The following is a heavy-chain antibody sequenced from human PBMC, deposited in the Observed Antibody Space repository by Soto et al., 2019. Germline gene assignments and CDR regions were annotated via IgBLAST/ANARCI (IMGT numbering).Heavy chain of an antibody. D-gene: IGHD2-2*01. Sequence: QVTLREAGPVLVKPPETLTLTCTVSGLSLSNGKLGVRWIRQPPGKALEWLAHIFSSDDKSYSTSLRSRLTTSKDTSSSQVVLTMTTLDPMDSATYYCALIKDCSRTDCYLASFDPWGQGTLVTVSS. CDR2: IFSSDDK. CDR1: GLSLSNGKLG. V-gene: IGHV2-26*01. CDR3: ALIKDCSRTDCYLASFDP. J-gene: IGHJ5*02.